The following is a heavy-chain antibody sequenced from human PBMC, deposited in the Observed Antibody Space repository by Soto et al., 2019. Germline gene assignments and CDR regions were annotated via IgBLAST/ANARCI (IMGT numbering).Heavy chain of an antibody. D-gene: IGHD2-15*01. Sequence: GGSLRLSCAASGFTFSSYAMSWVRQAPGKGLEWLSYISPGSRYPAYADSVKGRFTISRDNAKRSLYLQMMSLTAEDTAIYYCVRGGGGGLFDPWGQGTMVTVSS. CDR2: ISPGSRYP. V-gene: IGHV3-21*05. J-gene: IGHJ5*02. CDR3: VRGGGGGLFDP. CDR1: GFTFSSYA.